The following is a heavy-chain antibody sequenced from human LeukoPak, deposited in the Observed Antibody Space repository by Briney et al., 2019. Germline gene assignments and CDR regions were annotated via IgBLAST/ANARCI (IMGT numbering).Heavy chain of an antibody. J-gene: IGHJ4*02. CDR3: ARGYYYDSSGYYYGDY. CDR2: ISAYNGNT. Sequence: GASVKVSCKASGYTFTSYGISWVRQAPGQGLEWMGWISAYNGNTNYAQKLQGRVTMTTDTSTSTAYMELRSLRSDDTAVYYWARGYYYDSSGYYYGDYWGQGTLVTVSS. V-gene: IGHV1-18*01. CDR1: GYTFTSYG. D-gene: IGHD3-22*01.